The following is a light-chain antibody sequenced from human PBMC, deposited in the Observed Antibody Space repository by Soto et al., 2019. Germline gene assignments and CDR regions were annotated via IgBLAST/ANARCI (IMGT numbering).Light chain of an antibody. CDR2: GAS. Sequence: EIVMTQSPATLSVSPGERATLSCRASQSVSSTLAWYQQKPGQVPRLLIYGASTRATGVPARFTGSGSGTEFTLTFSSLQSEDFAVYYCQQYNNWPITFGQGTRLEIK. J-gene: IGKJ5*01. V-gene: IGKV3D-15*01. CDR3: QQYNNWPIT. CDR1: QSVSST.